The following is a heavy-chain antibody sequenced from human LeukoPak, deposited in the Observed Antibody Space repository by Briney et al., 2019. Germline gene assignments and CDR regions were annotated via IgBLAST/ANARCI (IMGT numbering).Heavy chain of an antibody. CDR2: ISSSSSYI. D-gene: IGHD6-19*01. CDR3: ARDSIAVAGTAFDI. V-gene: IGHV3-21*01. J-gene: IGHJ3*02. Sequence: PGGSLRLSCAASGFTFSSYSMNWVRQAPGKGLEWVSSISSSSSYIYYADSAKGRFTISRDNAKNSLYLQMNSLRAEDTAVYYCARDSIAVAGTAFDIWGQGTMVTVSS. CDR1: GFTFSSYS.